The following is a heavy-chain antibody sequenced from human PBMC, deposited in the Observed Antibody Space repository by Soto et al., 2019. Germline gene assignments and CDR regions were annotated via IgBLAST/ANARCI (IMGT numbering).Heavy chain of an antibody. Sequence: EVQLLESGGGLVQPGGSLRLSCAASGFTFSSYAMSWVRQAPGKGLEWVSVISGSGYTVYYADSVKGRFTISRDNSKNSLFLQMDSLIAEDTAVYYCAKDAYCTTTNCYYFSATAFDSLGQGTPVTVSS. CDR3: AKDAYCTTTNCYYFSATAFDS. J-gene: IGHJ4*02. CDR2: ISGSGYTV. D-gene: IGHD2-8*01. V-gene: IGHV3-23*01. CDR1: GFTFSSYA.